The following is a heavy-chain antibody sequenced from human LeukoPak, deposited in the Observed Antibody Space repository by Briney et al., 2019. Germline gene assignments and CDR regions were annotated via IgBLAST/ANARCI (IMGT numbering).Heavy chain of an antibody. CDR1: GGSISSSDYY. J-gene: IGHJ6*03. Sequence: SSQTLSLTCTVSGGSISSSDYYWTWIRQPPGKGLEWIGYIYYSGSTYYNPSLKSRLTISVDMSKNQSSLKLSSVTAADTAVYYCARDIVVAVAVNEQTDYMDVWGKGTTVTVSS. V-gene: IGHV4-30-4*08. CDR3: ARDIVVAVAVNEQTDYMDV. CDR2: IYYSGST. D-gene: IGHD2-15*01.